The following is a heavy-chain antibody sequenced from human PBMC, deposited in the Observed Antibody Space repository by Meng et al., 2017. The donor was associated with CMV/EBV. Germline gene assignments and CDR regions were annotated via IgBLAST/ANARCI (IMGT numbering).Heavy chain of an antibody. Sequence: GGSLRLSCAASAFTFSSYAMYWVRQAPGKGLEWVAVISYDGSEKYYADSVKGRFTVSRDNSKNTLYLQMNSLRVEDTAMYYCARDLYPPEVDTYSAIAHWGQGTLVTVSS. CDR2: ISYDGSEK. V-gene: IGHV3-30*04. CDR3: ARDLYPPEVDTYSAIAH. J-gene: IGHJ4*02. CDR1: AFTFSSYA. D-gene: IGHD1-14*01.